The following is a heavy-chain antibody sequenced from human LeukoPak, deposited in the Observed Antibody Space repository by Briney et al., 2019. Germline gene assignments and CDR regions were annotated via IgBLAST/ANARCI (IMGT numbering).Heavy chain of an antibody. CDR1: GFTFTAYY. Sequence: LWASVKVSCKASGFTFTAYYLHWVRQAPGQGLEWMGWISAYNGNTKYAQKLQGRVTMTTDTSTSTAYMELRSLRSDDTAVYYCARDMFPGSSGVVIKNMDIWGKGTTVTVSS. D-gene: IGHD3-3*01. J-gene: IGHJ6*03. CDR2: ISAYNGNT. CDR3: ARDMFPGSSGVVIKNMDI. V-gene: IGHV1-18*04.